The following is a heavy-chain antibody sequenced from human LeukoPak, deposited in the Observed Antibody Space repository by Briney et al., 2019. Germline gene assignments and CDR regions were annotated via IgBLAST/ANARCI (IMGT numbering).Heavy chain of an antibody. D-gene: IGHD6-6*01. CDR3: ARDMIAARPNWFDP. V-gene: IGHV1-18*01. CDR2: ISAYSGNT. J-gene: IGHJ5*02. Sequence: GASVKVSCKASGYSFTTYGISWVRQAPGQGLEWMGWISAYSGNTNYAQKLQGRVTMTTDTSTSTAYMELRSLRYDDTAVYYCARDMIAARPNWFDPWGQGTLVTVSS. CDR1: GYSFTTYG.